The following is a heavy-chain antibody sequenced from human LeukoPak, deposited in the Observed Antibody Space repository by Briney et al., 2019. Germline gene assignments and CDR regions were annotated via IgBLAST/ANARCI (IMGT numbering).Heavy chain of an antibody. D-gene: IGHD2-15*01. Sequence: PSQTLSLTCTVSCGSISSGSYYWSWIRQPAGKGLEWIGRIYTSGSTNYNPSLKSRVTISLDTSKSQFSLKLSSVTAADTAVYYCARVAGGRFSGGSCCEFDYWGQGTLVTVSS. CDR3: ARVAGGRFSGGSCCEFDY. CDR2: IYTSGST. CDR1: CGSISSGSYY. V-gene: IGHV4-61*02. J-gene: IGHJ4*02.